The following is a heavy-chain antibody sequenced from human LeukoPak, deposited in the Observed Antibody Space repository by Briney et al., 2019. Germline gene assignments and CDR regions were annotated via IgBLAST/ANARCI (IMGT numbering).Heavy chain of an antibody. V-gene: IGHV4-39*01. Sequence: SETLSLTCSVSGGSISIYYWSWIRQPPGKGLEWIGSIYYSGSTYYNPSLKSRVTISVDTSKNQFSLKLSSVTAADTAVYYCASGWGEFDYWGQGTLVTVSS. CDR1: GGSISIYY. CDR3: ASGWGEFDY. D-gene: IGHD3-16*01. CDR2: IYYSGST. J-gene: IGHJ4*02.